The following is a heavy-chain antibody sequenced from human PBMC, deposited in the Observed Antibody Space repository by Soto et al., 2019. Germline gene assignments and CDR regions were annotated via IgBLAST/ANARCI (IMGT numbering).Heavy chain of an antibody. V-gene: IGHV1-69*13. Sequence: SVKVSCKASGGTFSSYAISWVRQAPGQGLEWMGGIIPIFGTANYAQKFQGRVTITADESTSTAYMELSSLRSEDTAVYYCARAMVPGTYHPGQFDYWGQGTLVTVSS. CDR1: GGTFSSYA. D-gene: IGHD3-10*01. CDR2: IIPIFGTA. J-gene: IGHJ4*02. CDR3: ARAMVPGTYHPGQFDY.